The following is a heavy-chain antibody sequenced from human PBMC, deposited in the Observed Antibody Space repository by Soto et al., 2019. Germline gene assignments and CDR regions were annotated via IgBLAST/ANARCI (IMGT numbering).Heavy chain of an antibody. J-gene: IGHJ6*02. D-gene: IGHD2-2*01. CDR1: GGTFSSYA. CDR3: ASSKDCSSTSCYEPLESYYYGMDV. CDR2: IIPIFGTA. V-gene: IGHV1-69*06. Sequence: SVKVSCKASGGTFSSYAISWVRQAPGQGLEWMGGIIPIFGTANYAQKFQGRVTITADKSTSTAYMELSSLRSEDTAVYYCASSKDCSSTSCYEPLESYYYGMDVWGQGTTVTVSS.